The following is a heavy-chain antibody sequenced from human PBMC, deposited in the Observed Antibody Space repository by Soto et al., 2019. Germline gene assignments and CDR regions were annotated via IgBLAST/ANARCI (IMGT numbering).Heavy chain of an antibody. CDR2: IYYSGST. J-gene: IGHJ3*02. D-gene: IGHD1-26*01. CDR3: ARDSNGRVEATSDAFDI. V-gene: IGHV4-59*01. Sequence: PSETLSLTCTVSGGSISSYYWSWIRQPPRKGLEWIGYIYYSGSTNYNPSLKSRVTISVDTSKNQFSLKLSSVTAADTAVYYCARDSNGRVEATSDAFDIWGQGTMVTVSS. CDR1: GGSISSYY.